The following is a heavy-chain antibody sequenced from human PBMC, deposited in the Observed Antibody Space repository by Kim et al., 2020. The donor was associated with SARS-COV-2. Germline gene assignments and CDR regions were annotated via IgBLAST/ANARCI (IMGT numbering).Heavy chain of an antibody. J-gene: IGHJ4*02. V-gene: IGHV1-3*01. D-gene: IGHD6-13*01. Sequence: KYSQKFQGRVTITRDTTASTAYMELGSLRSEDTAVYYCAREIGYSSSWVYWGQGTLVTVSS. CDR3: AREIGYSSSWVY.